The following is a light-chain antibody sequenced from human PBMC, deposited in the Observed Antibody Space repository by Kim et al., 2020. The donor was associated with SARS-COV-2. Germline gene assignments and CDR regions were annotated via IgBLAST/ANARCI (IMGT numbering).Light chain of an antibody. CDR2: GAS. Sequence: EIVLTQSPGTLPLSPGERATLSCRVSQSVGSRYLAWYQQKPGQAPRLLIYGASTRATGIPDRFSGTGSGTDFSLTIRRLEPEDFAVYYCQQYGVAPRTFGQGTKVDIK. CDR1: QSVGSRY. V-gene: IGKV3-20*01. J-gene: IGKJ1*01. CDR3: QQYGVAPRT.